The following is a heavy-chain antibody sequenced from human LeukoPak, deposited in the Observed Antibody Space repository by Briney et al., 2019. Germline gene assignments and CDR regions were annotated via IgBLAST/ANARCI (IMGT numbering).Heavy chain of an antibody. CDR3: AVATRSFLPDYC. D-gene: IGHD5-12*01. Sequence: VGSLRLSCAASGFIFINYLMSWVRKAPGKGLERVAIINQDGREKHYVDSVKGRFTISRDNAKDSLYLQMNSLRAEDTALYYCAVATRSFLPDYCWGQGTLVTVSS. V-gene: IGHV3-7*01. J-gene: IGHJ4*02. CDR1: GFIFINYL. CDR2: INQDGREK.